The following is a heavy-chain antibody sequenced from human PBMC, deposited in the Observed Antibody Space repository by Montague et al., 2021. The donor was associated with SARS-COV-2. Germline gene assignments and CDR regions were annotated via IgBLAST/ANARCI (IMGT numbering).Heavy chain of an antibody. J-gene: IGHJ4*02. Sequence: LVKPTQTLTLTCTFSGFSLISDGVGVGWIGQPPGKALERLALIFWNDDKRYNSSLKNKLTVTKDTSKNQVVLTMTNMDALDTGTYYCAHSSLFSSLGDFDSWGQGTLVTVSS. CDR1: GFSLISDGVG. CDR2: IFWNDDK. CDR3: AHSSLFSSLGDFDS. D-gene: IGHD7-27*01. V-gene: IGHV2-5*01.